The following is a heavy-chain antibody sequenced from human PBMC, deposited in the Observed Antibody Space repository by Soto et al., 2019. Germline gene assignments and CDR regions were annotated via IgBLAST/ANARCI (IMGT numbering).Heavy chain of an antibody. J-gene: IGHJ6*02. CDR3: ARGRDTAMVIGYYHYYDLYV. Sequence: NPSETLSLTCAVYGGSFSGYYWSWIRQPPGKGLEWIGEINHSGSTNYNPSLKSRVTISADTSKNQFSLKLSSVTAADTAVYYCARGRDTAMVIGYYHYYDLYVCGQGTTVTVSS. CDR2: INHSGST. V-gene: IGHV4-34*01. CDR1: GGSFSGYY. D-gene: IGHD5-18*01.